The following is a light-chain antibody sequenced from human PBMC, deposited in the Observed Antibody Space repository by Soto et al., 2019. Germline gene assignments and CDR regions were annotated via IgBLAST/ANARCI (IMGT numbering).Light chain of an antibody. Sequence: QSALTQPPSASGSPGQSVTISCTGTSSDVGDFTYVSWHQQHPGKAPKLLLYDFTTRPSGVPDRFSGSKSGNTASLTVSGPQTEYEADYYCSSYTGNNNVLFGAGTKLTVL. J-gene: IGLJ2*01. CDR1: SSDVGDFTY. V-gene: IGLV2-8*01. CDR3: SSYTGNNNVL. CDR2: DFT.